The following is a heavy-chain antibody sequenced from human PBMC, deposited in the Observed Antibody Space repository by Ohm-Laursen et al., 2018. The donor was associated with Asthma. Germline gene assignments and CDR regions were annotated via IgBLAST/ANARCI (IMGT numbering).Heavy chain of an antibody. CDR2: IYYSGST. CDR3: ARDRYYYDSSGWPPDI. Sequence: SETLSLTCTVSGGSISTYYWSWIRQPPGKGLEWIGYIYYSGSTNYNPSLKSRVTISVDTSKNQFSLKLSSVTAADTAVYYCARDRYYYDSSGWPPDIWGQGTMVTVSS. D-gene: IGHD3-22*01. CDR1: GGSISTYY. J-gene: IGHJ3*02. V-gene: IGHV4-59*01.